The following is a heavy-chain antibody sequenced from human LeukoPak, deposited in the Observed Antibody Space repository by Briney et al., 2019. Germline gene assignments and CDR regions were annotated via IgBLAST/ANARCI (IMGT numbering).Heavy chain of an antibody. V-gene: IGHV1-69*04. Sequence: SVKVSCKASGGTFSSYAISSVRQAPGQGLEWMGRIIPIFGIANYAQKFQGRVTITADKSTSTAYMELSSLRSEDTAVYYCARDYSSSSGLGSYYSGMDVWGQGTTVTVSS. D-gene: IGHD6-6*01. CDR3: ARDYSSSSGLGSYYSGMDV. CDR2: IIPIFGIA. J-gene: IGHJ6*02. CDR1: GGTFSSYA.